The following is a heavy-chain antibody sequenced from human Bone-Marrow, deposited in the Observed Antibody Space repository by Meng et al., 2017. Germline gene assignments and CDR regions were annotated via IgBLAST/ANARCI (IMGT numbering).Heavy chain of an antibody. CDR1: GFTFSSYG. Sequence: GGSLRLSCAASGFTFSSYGMSWVRQAPGKGLEGVANIKEDGSEKYYVDSVKGRFTISRDNAKNSLYLQMNSLRAEDTAVYYCARDRGYYDSSGYYGDDAFDIWGQGTMVTVSS. CDR3: ARDRGYYDSSGYYGDDAFDI. CDR2: IKEDGSEK. D-gene: IGHD3-22*01. V-gene: IGHV3-7*01. J-gene: IGHJ3*02.